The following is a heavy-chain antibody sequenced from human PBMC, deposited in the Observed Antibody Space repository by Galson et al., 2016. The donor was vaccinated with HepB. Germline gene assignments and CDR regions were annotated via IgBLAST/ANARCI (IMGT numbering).Heavy chain of an antibody. CDR1: GFTFSSHA. J-gene: IGHJ6*02. Sequence: SLRLSCAASGFTFSSHAMLWVRQAPGKGLEYVSAINSNGGLTYYANSVKGRFTVSRDNSKNTMYFQMSSLRLEDTGVYYCVTPTVSANHYYYGMDVWGQGTTVIVSS. CDR2: INSNGGLT. CDR3: VTPTVSANHYYYGMDV. D-gene: IGHD4-11*01. V-gene: IGHV3-64*05.